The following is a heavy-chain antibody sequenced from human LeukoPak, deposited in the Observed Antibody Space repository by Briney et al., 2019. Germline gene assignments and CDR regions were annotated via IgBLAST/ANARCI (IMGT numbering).Heavy chain of an antibody. CDR2: IYYSGST. V-gene: IGHV4-31*03. Sequence: SQTLSLTCTDSGGSISSGGYYWSWIRQHPGKGLEWIGYIYYSGSTYYNPSLKSRVTISVDTSKNQFSLKLSSVTAADTAVYYCAAWVVTPNYFDYWGQGTLVTVSS. D-gene: IGHD4-23*01. CDR3: AAWVVTPNYFDY. J-gene: IGHJ4*02. CDR1: GGSISSGGYY.